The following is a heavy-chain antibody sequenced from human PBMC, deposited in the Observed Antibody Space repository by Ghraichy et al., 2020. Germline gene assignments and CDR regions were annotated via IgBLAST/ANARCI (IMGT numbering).Heavy chain of an antibody. D-gene: IGHD6-19*01. CDR2: IKSKTDGGTI. Sequence: GGSLRLSCAASGFTFSNAWMSWVRQAPGKGLEWVGHIKSKTDGGTIDYAAPVKGRFTISRDDSKNTLYLQMNSLKTEDTAVYYCTTDQQWLVAANWGQGTLVTVSS. CDR3: TTDQQWLVAAN. J-gene: IGHJ4*02. CDR1: GFTFSNAW. V-gene: IGHV3-15*01.